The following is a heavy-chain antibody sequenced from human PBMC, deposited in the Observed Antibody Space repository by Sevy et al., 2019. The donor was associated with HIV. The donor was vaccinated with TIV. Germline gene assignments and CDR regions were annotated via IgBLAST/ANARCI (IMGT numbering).Heavy chain of an antibody. J-gene: IGHJ4*02. CDR2: IKSKNDCGTT. CDR1: GFTFSNAW. D-gene: IGHD3-10*01. CDR3: TTDPYYSGSGLQPYFDY. V-gene: IGHV3-15*07. Sequence: GGSLRLSCAASGFTFSNAWMNWVRQAPGKGLEWVGRIKSKNDCGTTDHAAPVKGRFTISRDDSKNMLYLQMNSLKAEDTAVYYCTTDPYYSGSGLQPYFDYWGQGTLVTVSS.